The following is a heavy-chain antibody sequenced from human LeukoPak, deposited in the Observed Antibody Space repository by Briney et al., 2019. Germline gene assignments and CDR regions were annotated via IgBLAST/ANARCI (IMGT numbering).Heavy chain of an antibody. J-gene: IGHJ2*01. Sequence: PSETLSLTCTVSGGSISSYYWSWIRQPPAQGLEWIGYVYYSGSTNYNPSLKSRVTISVDTSKNQFSLKLSSVTAADTAVYYCARERGSGYTKARYWYFDLCGRGTLVTVSS. CDR3: ARERGSGYTKARYWYFDL. D-gene: IGHD3-22*01. CDR1: GGSISSYY. CDR2: VYYSGST. V-gene: IGHV4-59*01.